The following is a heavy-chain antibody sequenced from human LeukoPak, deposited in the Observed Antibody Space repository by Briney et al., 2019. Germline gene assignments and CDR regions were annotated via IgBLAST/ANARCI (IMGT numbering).Heavy chain of an antibody. V-gene: IGHV3-30*04. CDR1: GFTFSSYA. Sequence: GGSLRLSCAASGFTFSSYAMHWVRQAPDKGLEWVAVISYDGSNKYYADSVKGRFTISRDNSKNTLYLQMNSLRAEDTAVYYCASEVVINPRSRGDDYWGQGTLVTVSS. D-gene: IGHD3-22*01. CDR2: ISYDGSNK. J-gene: IGHJ4*02. CDR3: ASEVVINPRSRGDDY.